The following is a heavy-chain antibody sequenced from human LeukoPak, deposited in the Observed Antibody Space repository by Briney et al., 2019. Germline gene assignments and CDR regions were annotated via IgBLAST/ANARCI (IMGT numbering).Heavy chain of an antibody. CDR2: ISSSSSTI. CDR1: GFTFSSYS. CDR3: ARSDYVILTGVYYFDY. D-gene: IGHD3-9*01. Sequence: GGSLRLSCVASGFTFSSYSMNWVRQAPGKGLEWVSYISSSSSTIYYADSVKGRFTISRDNGKNSLYLQMNSLRDEDTAVYYCARSDYVILTGVYYFDYWGQGTLVTVSS. V-gene: IGHV3-48*02. J-gene: IGHJ4*02.